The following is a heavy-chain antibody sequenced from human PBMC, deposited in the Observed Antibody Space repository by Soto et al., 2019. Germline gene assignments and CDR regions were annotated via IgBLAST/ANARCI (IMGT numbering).Heavy chain of an antibody. CDR1: GGSISSYY. J-gene: IGHJ4*02. CDR2: IYYSGST. CDR3: ARAPGYCSGGSCYALDY. D-gene: IGHD2-15*01. V-gene: IGHV4-59*01. Sequence: SETLSLTCTVSGGSISSYYWSWIRHPPGKGLEWIGYIYYSGSTNYNPSLKSRVTISVDTSKNQFSLKLSSVTAADTAVYYCARAPGYCSGGSCYALDYWGQGTLVTVSS.